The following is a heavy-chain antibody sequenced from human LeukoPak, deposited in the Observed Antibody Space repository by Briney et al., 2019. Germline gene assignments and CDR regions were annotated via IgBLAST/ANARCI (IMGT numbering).Heavy chain of an antibody. CDR2: IYYSGST. CDR3: ARGPLWSGSQADYYYYMDV. D-gene: IGHD3-3*01. CDR1: GGSISSSSYY. V-gene: IGHV4-39*07. J-gene: IGHJ6*03. Sequence: PSETLSLTCTVSGGSISSSSYYWGWIRQPPGKGLEWIGSIYYSGSTYYNPSLKSRVTISVDTSKNQFSLKLSSVTAADTAVYYCARGPLWSGSQADYYYYMDVWGKGTTVTVSS.